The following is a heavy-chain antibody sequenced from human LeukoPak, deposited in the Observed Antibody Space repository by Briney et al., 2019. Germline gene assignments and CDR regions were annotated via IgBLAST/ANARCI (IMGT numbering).Heavy chain of an antibody. J-gene: IGHJ4*02. V-gene: IGHV1-2*06. Sequence: ASVKVSCKASGYTFTGYYMHWVRQAPGQGPEWMGRINPNSGGTNYAQKFQGRVTMTRDTSISTAYMELSRLRSDDTAVYYCARVTADAMNSPIDYWGQGTLVTVSS. CDR1: GYTFTGYY. CDR3: ARVTADAMNSPIDY. D-gene: IGHD2-2*01. CDR2: INPNSGGT.